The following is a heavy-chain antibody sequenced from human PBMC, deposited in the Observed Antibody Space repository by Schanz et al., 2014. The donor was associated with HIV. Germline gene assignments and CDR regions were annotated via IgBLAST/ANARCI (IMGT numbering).Heavy chain of an antibody. J-gene: IGHJ5*02. V-gene: IGHV1-69*01. CDR3: SRAFYSDSGSFYSVDP. CDR1: GGTLTNYA. Sequence: QVQLVQSGAEVKKPGSSVKVSCKPSGGTLTNYAISWVRQAPGQGLEWMGGIVPMLGKTRYAQKFQGRVTITADESMSTAHMELSSLRSEDTAVYYCSRAFYSDSGSFYSVDPWGQGTLVTVSS. D-gene: IGHD3-10*01. CDR2: IVPMLGKT.